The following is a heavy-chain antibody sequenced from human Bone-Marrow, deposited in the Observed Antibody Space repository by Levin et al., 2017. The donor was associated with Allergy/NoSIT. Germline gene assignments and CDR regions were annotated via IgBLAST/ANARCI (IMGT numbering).Heavy chain of an antibody. CDR1: ANIFSSYG. CDR3: ASPRGSYLGGAFDS. D-gene: IGHD1-26*01. V-gene: IGHV1-18*01. Sequence: GESLKISCKSSANIFSSYGFIWARHAPGQGLEWMGWISADNGHTDYAQNFQGRLTMTTDTSTNTAYMELRSLRYDDTAVYYCASPRGSYLGGAFDSWGQGTKVTVSS. CDR2: ISADNGHT. J-gene: IGHJ3*01.